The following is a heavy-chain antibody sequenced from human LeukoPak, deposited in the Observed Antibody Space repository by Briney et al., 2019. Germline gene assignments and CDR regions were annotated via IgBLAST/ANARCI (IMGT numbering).Heavy chain of an antibody. CDR2: ISGSGGST. Sequence: PGRSLRLSCAASGFTFSSYAMSWVRQAPGKGLEWVSAISGSGGSTYYADSVKGRFTISRDNSKNTLYLQMNSLRAEDTAVYYCAKDDYGGGSRTQTPSNYWGQGTLVTVSS. V-gene: IGHV3-23*01. J-gene: IGHJ4*02. CDR1: GFTFSSYA. D-gene: IGHD4-23*01. CDR3: AKDDYGGGSRTQTPSNY.